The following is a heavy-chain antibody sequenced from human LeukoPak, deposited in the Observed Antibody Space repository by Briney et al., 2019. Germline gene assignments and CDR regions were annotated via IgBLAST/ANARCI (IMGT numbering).Heavy chain of an antibody. V-gene: IGHV1-18*01. D-gene: IGHD3-3*01. Sequence: ASVKVSCKASGYTFTSYGISWVRQAPGQGLEWMGWISAYNGNTNYAQKLQGRVTMTTDTSTSTAYMELSSLRSEDTAVYYCARDGSHLEWLLLFDYWGQGTLVTVSS. CDR1: GYTFTSYG. CDR3: ARDGSHLEWLLLFDY. J-gene: IGHJ4*02. CDR2: ISAYNGNT.